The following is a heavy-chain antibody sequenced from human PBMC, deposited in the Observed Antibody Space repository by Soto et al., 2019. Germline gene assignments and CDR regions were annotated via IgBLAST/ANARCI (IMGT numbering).Heavy chain of an antibody. V-gene: IGHV4-59*01. CDR3: ARVGGDDFGDSGGFDY. CDR1: GGSIRDYF. Sequence: SETLSLTCTVSGGSIRDYFWTWIRQPPGKGLEWIGYIYYSGRTNYNPSLKSRVSISVDTSKNHFSLQLRSVTAADTAVYYCARVGGDDFGDSGGFDYWGQRTLVTVSS. CDR2: IYYSGRT. J-gene: IGHJ4*02. D-gene: IGHD4-17*01.